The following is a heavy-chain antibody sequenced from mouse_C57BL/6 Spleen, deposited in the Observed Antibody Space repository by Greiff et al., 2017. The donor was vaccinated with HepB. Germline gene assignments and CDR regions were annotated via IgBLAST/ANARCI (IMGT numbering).Heavy chain of an antibody. V-gene: IGHV5-4*03. CDR1: GFTFSSYA. CDR3: ARTTAHYAMDY. D-gene: IGHD1-2*01. J-gene: IGHJ4*01. Sequence: GKLMESGGGLVKPGGSLKLSCAASGFTFSSYAMSWVRQTPEKRLEWVATISDGGSYTYYPDNVKGRFTISRDNAKNNLYLQMSHLKSEDTAMYYCARTTAHYAMDYWGQGTSVTVSS. CDR2: ISDGGSYT.